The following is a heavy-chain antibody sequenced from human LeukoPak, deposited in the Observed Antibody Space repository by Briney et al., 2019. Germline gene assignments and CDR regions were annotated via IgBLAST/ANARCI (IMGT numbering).Heavy chain of an antibody. CDR2: IKSKTDGGTT. V-gene: IGHV3-15*01. CDR1: GFTFSNAW. J-gene: IGHJ4*02. Sequence: GGSLRLSCAASGFTFSNAWMSWVRQAPGKGLEWVGRIKSKTDGGTTDYAAPVKGRFIISRDDSKNMLYLQMNSLKTEDTAVYYCTTESDTAMVVDYWGQGTLVSVSS. D-gene: IGHD5-18*01. CDR3: TTESDTAMVVDY.